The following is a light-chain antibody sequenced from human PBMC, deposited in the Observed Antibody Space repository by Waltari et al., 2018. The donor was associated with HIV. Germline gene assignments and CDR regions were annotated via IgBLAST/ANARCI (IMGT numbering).Light chain of an antibody. CDR2: WAS. V-gene: IGKV4-1*01. CDR1: QTVLYSSNNKNY. CDR3: QQYYSTPRT. Sequence: DIVMTQSPDSLAVSLGERATINCKSSQTVLYSSNNKNYLGWYQQKPRQPPRLLIYWASTRQSGVPDRFSGSGSGTDFTLTISSLQAEDVAVYYCQQYYSTPRTFGHGTKVDIK. J-gene: IGKJ3*01.